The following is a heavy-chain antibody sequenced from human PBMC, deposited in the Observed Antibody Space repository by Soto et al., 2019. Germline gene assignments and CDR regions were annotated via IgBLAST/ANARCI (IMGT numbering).Heavy chain of an antibody. J-gene: IGHJ4*02. CDR1: GGSISSGGYY. Sequence: SETLSLTCTVSGGSISSGGYYWSWIRQHPGKGLEWIGYIYYSGSTYYNPSLKSRVTISVDTSKNQFSLKLSSVTAADTAVYYCARNTYYYDSSGRKSYYFDYWGQGTLVTVSS. V-gene: IGHV4-31*03. D-gene: IGHD3-22*01. CDR3: ARNTYYYDSSGRKSYYFDY. CDR2: IYYSGST.